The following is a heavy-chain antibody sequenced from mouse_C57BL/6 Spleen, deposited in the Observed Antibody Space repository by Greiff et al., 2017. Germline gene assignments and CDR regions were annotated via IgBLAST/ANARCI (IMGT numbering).Heavy chain of an antibody. CDR1: GYTFTSYW. CDR3: ARFTTVVATRYFDV. Sequence: QVQLQQPGAELVRPGSSVKLSCKASGYTFTSYWMHWVKQRPIQGLEWIGNIDPSDSETHYNQKFKDKATLTVDKSSSTAYMQLSSLTSEDSAVYYYARFTTVVATRYFDVWGTGTTVTVSS. J-gene: IGHJ1*03. D-gene: IGHD1-1*01. V-gene: IGHV1-52*01. CDR2: IDPSDSET.